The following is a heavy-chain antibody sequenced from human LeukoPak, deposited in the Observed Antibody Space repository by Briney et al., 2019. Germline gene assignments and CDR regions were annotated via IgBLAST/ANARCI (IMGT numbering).Heavy chain of an antibody. Sequence: GESLKISCKGSGYSFTSYWIGCVRQMPRKGLEWMGIIYPGDSDTRYSPSFQGQVTISADKSISTAYLQWSSLKASDTAMYYCARRLLYYYDSSGYFDYWGQGTLVTVSS. CDR2: IYPGDSDT. J-gene: IGHJ4*02. V-gene: IGHV5-51*01. CDR3: ARRLLYYYDSSGYFDY. CDR1: GYSFTSYW. D-gene: IGHD3-22*01.